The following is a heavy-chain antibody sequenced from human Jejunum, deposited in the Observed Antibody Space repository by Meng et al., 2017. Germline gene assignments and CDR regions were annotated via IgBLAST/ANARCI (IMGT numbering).Heavy chain of an antibody. D-gene: IGHD6-19*01. J-gene: IGHJ4*02. CDR1: GGSIGSDNW. V-gene: IGHV4-4*02. CDR2: IYHSGST. Sequence: QVQVQESGPGLVKPSGTLSLTRAVSGGSIGSDNWWNWVRQPPGKGLEWIGEIYHSGSTNYNPSLKSRVTILVDKSKNQFSLKLTSVTAADTAVYYCARDRPAPDFLAVAGTFDYWGQGILVTVSS. CDR3: ARDRPAPDFLAVAGTFDY.